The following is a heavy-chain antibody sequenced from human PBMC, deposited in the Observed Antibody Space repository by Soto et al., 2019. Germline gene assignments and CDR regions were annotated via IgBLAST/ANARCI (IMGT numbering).Heavy chain of an antibody. V-gene: IGHV1-69*13. D-gene: IGHD2-2*01. Sequence: SVKVSCKASVGTFSSYAISWVRQAPGQGLEWMGGIIPIFGTANYAQKFQGRVTITADESTSTAYMELSSLRSEDTAVYYCARVIVVGLNYYYYGMDVWGQGTTVTVSS. CDR3: ARVIVVGLNYYYYGMDV. CDR2: IIPIFGTA. J-gene: IGHJ6*02. CDR1: VGTFSSYA.